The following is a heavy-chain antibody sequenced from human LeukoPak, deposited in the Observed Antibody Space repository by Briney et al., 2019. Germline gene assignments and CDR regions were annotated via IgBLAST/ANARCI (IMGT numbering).Heavy chain of an antibody. CDR1: GFTFSSYA. V-gene: IGHV3-23*01. CDR3: AKVPVDIVVVPDYYYGMDV. CDR2: IIGSGGST. D-gene: IGHD2-2*03. J-gene: IGHJ6*02. Sequence: GGSLRLSCAASGFTFSSYAMSWVRQAPGKGLEWVSAIIGSGGSTYYADSVKGRFTISRDNSKNTLYLQMNSLRAEDTAVYYCAKVPVDIVVVPDYYYGMDVWGQGTTVTVSS.